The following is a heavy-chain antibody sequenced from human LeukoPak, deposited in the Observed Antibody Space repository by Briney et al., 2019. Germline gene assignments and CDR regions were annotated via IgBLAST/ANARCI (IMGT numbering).Heavy chain of an antibody. V-gene: IGHV3-11*01. Sequence: PWGSLRLSCAASGFTFSDYYMSWIRQAPGKGLEWVSYISSSGSTIYYADSVKGRFTISRDNAKNSLYLQMNSLRAEDTAVYYCAREQYNWNDGENDAFDIWGQGTMVTVSS. D-gene: IGHD1-20*01. CDR2: ISSSGSTI. CDR3: AREQYNWNDGENDAFDI. J-gene: IGHJ3*02. CDR1: GFTFSDYY.